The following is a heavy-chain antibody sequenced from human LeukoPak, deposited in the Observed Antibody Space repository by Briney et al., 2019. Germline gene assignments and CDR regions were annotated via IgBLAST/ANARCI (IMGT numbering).Heavy chain of an antibody. CDR3: ARGEEAYGPLDPYNYRDV. CDR2: ISSSSSYI. V-gene: IGHV3-21*01. Sequence: GGSLRLSCAASGFTFSSYTMNWVRQGPGKGLEWVSCISSSSSYIYYADSVKGRFTISRDNAKNSLYLQVNSLRAEDTAVYYWARGEEAYGPLDPYNYRDVWGNGTTVTVSS. CDR1: GFTFSSYT. D-gene: IGHD3-10*01. J-gene: IGHJ6*03.